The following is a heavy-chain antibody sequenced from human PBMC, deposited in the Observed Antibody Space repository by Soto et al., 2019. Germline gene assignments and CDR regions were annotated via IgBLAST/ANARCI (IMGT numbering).Heavy chain of an antibody. D-gene: IGHD1-26*01. J-gene: IGHJ5*02. CDR3: ARGFVVGALSWFDP. CDR1: GYSISSGYY. CDR2: IYHSGST. Sequence: QVQLQESGPGLVKPSETLSLTCAVSGYSISSGYYWGWIRQPPGKGLEWIGSIYHSGSTYYNPSLKSRVTISVDTSKNQFSLKLSSVTAADTAVYYCARGFVVGALSWFDPWGQGTLVTVSS. V-gene: IGHV4-38-2*01.